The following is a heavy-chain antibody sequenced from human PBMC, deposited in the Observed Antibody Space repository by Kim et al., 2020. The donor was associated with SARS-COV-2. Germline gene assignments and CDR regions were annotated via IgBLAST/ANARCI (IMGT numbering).Heavy chain of an antibody. V-gene: IGHV3-33*01. CDR2: IWYDGSNK. CDR3: ARDAMCKHGAYDFYYYY. CDR1: GFNFSSYG. Sequence: GGSLRLSCAASGFNFSSYGMHWVRQAPGKGLEWVAVIWYDGSNKYYADSVKGRFTISRDDSKKTLYLQMNSLRAEDTAVYFCARDAMCKHGAYDFYYYY. J-gene: IGHJ6*03. D-gene: IGHD3-3*01.